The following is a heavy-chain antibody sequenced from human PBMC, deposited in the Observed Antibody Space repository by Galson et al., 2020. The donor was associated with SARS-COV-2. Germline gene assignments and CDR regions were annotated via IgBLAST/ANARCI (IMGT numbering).Heavy chain of an antibody. CDR2: ISHDATYK. J-gene: IGHJ4*02. V-gene: IGHV3-30*18. CDR3: AKGCTAGTYCFYIDH. Sequence: GGSLRLSCTGSGFSFSNSGVHWVRQAPGKGLEWVAGISHDATYKDYGASVMGRFIISRDNYRNTVYLQINSLRSEDTAVYYCAKGCTAGTYCFYIDHWGQGAPVTVSS. CDR1: GFSFSNSG. D-gene: IGHD2-21*01.